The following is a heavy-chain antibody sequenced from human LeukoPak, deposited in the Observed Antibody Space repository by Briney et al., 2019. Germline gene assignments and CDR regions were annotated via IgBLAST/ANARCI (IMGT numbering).Heavy chain of an antibody. V-gene: IGHV3-48*03. CDR2: ISSSGSTI. CDR3: ARDNDYGEVDY. Sequence: PGGSPRLSCAASGFTFSSYEMNWVRQAPGKGLERVSYISSSGSTIYYADSVKGRFTISRDNAKNSLYLQMNSLRAEDTAVYYCARDNDYGEVDYWGQGTLVTVSS. J-gene: IGHJ4*02. CDR1: GFTFSSYE. D-gene: IGHD4-17*01.